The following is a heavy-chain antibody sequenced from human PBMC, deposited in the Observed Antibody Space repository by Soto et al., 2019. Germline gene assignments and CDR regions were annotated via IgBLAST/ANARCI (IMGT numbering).Heavy chain of an antibody. Sequence: QVQLVQSGAEVKKPGASVKVSCKASGYTFTGYYMHWVRQAPGQGLEWMGWINPNSGGTNYAQKFQGRVTMTRDTYISTAYMELSRLRSDDTDMYYCARSVGGVCSSTSCYRGWFDHWGQGTLVTGSS. CDR3: ARSVGGVCSSTSCYRGWFDH. CDR1: GYTFTGYY. D-gene: IGHD2-2*02. V-gene: IGHV1-2*02. CDR2: INPNSGGT. J-gene: IGHJ5*02.